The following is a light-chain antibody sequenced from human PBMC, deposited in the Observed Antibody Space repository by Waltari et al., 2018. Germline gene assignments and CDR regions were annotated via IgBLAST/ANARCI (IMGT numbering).Light chain of an antibody. CDR2: ATS. Sequence: DIQMTQSPSSVSASVGDRVTITCRASQDIGNRLAWYQQKPGKAPSQLIYATSSVQTGVPSRFSCSGSETEFTHTSSSLQPVDVATYYCQQGNSFPITFGPGTKVDIK. J-gene: IGKJ3*01. CDR3: QQGNSFPIT. CDR1: QDIGNR. V-gene: IGKV1-12*01.